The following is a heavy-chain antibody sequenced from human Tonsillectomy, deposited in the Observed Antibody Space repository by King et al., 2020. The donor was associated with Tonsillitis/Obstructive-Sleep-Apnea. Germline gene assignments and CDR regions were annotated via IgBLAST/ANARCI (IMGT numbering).Heavy chain of an antibody. V-gene: IGHV3-30*04. CDR2: ISYDGSNK. CDR3: ARGPADTIFGVVTYYMDV. CDR1: GFTFSSYA. J-gene: IGHJ6*03. D-gene: IGHD3-3*01. Sequence: QLVQSGGGVVQPGRSLRLSCAASGFTFSSYAMYWVRQAPGKGLEWVAVISYDGSNKYYADSVKGRFTISRDNSKNTLYLQMNSLRAEDTAVYYCARGPADTIFGVVTYYMDVWGKGTTVTVSS.